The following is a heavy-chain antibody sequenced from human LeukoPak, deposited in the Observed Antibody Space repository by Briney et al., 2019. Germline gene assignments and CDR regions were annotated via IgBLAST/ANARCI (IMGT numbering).Heavy chain of an antibody. CDR3: ARSYCGGDCYPFDY. V-gene: IGHV1-69*13. Sequence: EASVKVSCKASGGTFSSYAISWVRQAPGQGLEWMGGIIPIFGTANYAQKFQGRVTITADESTSTAYMELSSLRSEDTAVYYCARSYCGGDCYPFDYWGQGTLVTVSS. D-gene: IGHD2-21*02. J-gene: IGHJ4*02. CDR2: IIPIFGTA. CDR1: GGTFSSYA.